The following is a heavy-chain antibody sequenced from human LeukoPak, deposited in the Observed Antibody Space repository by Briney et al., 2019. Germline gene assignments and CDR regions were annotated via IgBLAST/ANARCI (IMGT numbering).Heavy chain of an antibody. V-gene: IGHV3-74*01. J-gene: IGHJ4*02. CDR1: GFTFSSYW. D-gene: IGHD3-10*01. CDR2: IKSDGSST. Sequence: GGSLRLSCAASGFTFSSYWMHWVRQVPGKGLVWVSRIKSDGSSTTYADSVKGRFTISRDNAKNTLYLQMNSLGAEDTAVYYCTRTMIRGVPVYWGQGTLVTVSS. CDR3: TRTMIRGVPVY.